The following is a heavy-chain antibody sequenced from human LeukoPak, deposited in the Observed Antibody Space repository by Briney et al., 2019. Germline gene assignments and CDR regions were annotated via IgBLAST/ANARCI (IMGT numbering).Heavy chain of an antibody. CDR1: GGSISSYY. V-gene: IGHV4-59*01. CDR3: AREDCSGTSCSEYV. J-gene: IGHJ6*02. D-gene: IGHD2-2*01. Sequence: SETLSLTGTVSGGSISSYYWSWIRQSPGKGLEWIGYIYYSGSTNYNPSLKSRVTISVDTSKNQFSLKLSSVTAADTAVYYCAREDCSGTSCSEYVWGQGTTVTVSS. CDR2: IYYSGST.